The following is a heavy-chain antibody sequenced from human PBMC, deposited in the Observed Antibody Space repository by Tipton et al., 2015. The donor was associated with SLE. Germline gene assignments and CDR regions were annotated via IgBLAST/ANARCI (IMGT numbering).Heavy chain of an antibody. CDR1: GFTFSSYS. CDR3: ARDLRGTWQVGCFDY. J-gene: IGHJ4*02. D-gene: IGHD3-10*01. Sequence: SLRLSCAASGFTFSSYSMNWVRQAPGKGLEWVSSISSSSSNIDYTDSVKGRFTISRDTAKNSLYLQMNSLRAEDTAVFYCARDLRGTWQVGCFDYWGQGTLVTVSS. CDR2: ISSSSSNI. V-gene: IGHV3-21*01.